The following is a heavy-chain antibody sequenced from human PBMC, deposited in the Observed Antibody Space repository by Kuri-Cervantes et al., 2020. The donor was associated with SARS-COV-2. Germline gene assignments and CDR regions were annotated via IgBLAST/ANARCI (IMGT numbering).Heavy chain of an antibody. D-gene: IGHD5-18*01. CDR1: GGSISSSCYY. CDR2: IYYSGST. J-gene: IGHJ6*02. V-gene: IGHV4-39*01. CDR3: ARVVGDTAMGYVMDD. Sequence: SETLSLTCTVAGGSISSSCYYWGWIRQPPGKGLEGIGSIYYSGSTYYKPSLKSRVPISVDTSKNQFCQKLSCVTAADTAVDYCARVVGDTAMGYVMDDWGQGTTVTVSS.